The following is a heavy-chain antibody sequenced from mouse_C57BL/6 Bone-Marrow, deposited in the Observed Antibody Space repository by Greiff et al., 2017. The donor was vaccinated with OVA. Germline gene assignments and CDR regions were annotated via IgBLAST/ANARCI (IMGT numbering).Heavy chain of an antibody. D-gene: IGHD1-1*01. CDR2: INPYNGGT. CDR3: ARTSYYYGSSLFAY. V-gene: IGHV1-19*01. CDR1: GYTFTDYY. Sequence: VQLQQSGPVLVKPGASVKMSCKASGYTFTDYYMNWVKQSHGKSLEWIGVINPYNGGTSYNQKFKGKATLTVDKSSSTAYMELNSLTSKDSAVDDCARTSYYYGSSLFAYWGQGTLVTVSA. J-gene: IGHJ3*01.